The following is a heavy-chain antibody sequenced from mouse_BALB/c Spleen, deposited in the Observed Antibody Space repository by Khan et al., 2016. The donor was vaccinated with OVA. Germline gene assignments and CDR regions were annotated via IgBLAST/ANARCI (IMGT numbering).Heavy chain of an antibody. V-gene: IGHV3-2*02. CDR3: AISLYYSYGYAFDC. Sequence: EVQLQESGPGLVKPSQSLSLTCTVTGYSITSDYAWNWIRQFPGNKLEWMGYISSTGGTSYNPSLKSRISITRDTSKNQFFLQLKSVTAEDTATYYCAISLYYSYGYAFDCWGRGNLGIV. CDR2: ISSTGGT. D-gene: IGHD2-14*01. J-gene: IGHJ4*01. CDR1: GYSITSDYA.